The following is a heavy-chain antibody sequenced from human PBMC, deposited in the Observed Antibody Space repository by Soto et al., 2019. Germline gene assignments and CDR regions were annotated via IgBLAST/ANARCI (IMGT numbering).Heavy chain of an antibody. V-gene: IGHV1-69*13. CDR3: ARVFLPGAPYYYGMDV. CDR1: GGTFSSYA. D-gene: IGHD3-10*01. J-gene: IGHJ6*02. Sequence: ASVKVSCKASGGTFSSYAISWVRQAPGQGLEWMGGIIPIFGTANYAQKFQGRVTITADESTSTAYMELSSLRSEDTAVYYCARVFLPGAPYYYGMDVWGQGTTVTVSS. CDR2: IIPIFGTA.